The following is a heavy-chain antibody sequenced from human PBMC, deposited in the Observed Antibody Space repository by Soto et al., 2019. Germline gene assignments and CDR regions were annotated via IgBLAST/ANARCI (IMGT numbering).Heavy chain of an antibody. Sequence: LILTWSSSVFTFSSYGMHWVRKAPGKGLGCVGPICSDGSNKYSSDSVKGRFTLSIDTSKNTLYLQMNSLRAEDTAVCYCARCGSDVLWFGELLIPYSYSYGMDVWGKGTTVAASS. J-gene: IGHJ6*04. CDR3: ARCGSDVLWFGELLIPYSYSYGMDV. D-gene: IGHD3-10*01. CDR1: VFTFSSYG. V-gene: IGHV3-33*01. CDR2: ICSDGSNK.